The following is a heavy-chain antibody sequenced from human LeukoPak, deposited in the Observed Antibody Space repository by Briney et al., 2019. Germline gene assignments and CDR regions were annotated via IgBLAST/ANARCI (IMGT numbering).Heavy chain of an antibody. CDR1: GFTFNSAW. V-gene: IGHV3-15*01. CDR3: ATQGYCSGNTCEAFDY. J-gene: IGHJ4*02. D-gene: IGHD2-15*01. Sequence: GGSLRLSCAASGFTFNSAWMNWVRHAPGKGPEWVGRIKSKIDGGTIDYTAPVKGRFTISRDDSKNTVYLQMNSLKTEDTAVYYCATQGYCSGNTCEAFDYWGQGTLVTVSS. CDR2: IKSKIDGGTI.